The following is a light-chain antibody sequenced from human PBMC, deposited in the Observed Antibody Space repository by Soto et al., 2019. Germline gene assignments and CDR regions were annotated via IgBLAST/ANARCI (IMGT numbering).Light chain of an antibody. V-gene: IGKV3D-15*01. CDR2: GAS. CDR1: QSVSSK. J-gene: IGKJ4*01. CDR3: QQFSSYPLT. Sequence: EIVMTQSPATLSVSPGERAALSCRASQSVSSKLAWYRQRPGQAPRLLIYGASNRATGIPDRFSGGGSGTDFTLTISRLEPEDFAVYYCQQFSSYPLTFGGGTKVDIK.